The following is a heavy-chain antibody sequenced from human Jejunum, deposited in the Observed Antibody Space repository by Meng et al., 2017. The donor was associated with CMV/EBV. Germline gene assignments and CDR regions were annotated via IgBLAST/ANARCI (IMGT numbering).Heavy chain of an antibody. J-gene: IGHJ4*02. D-gene: IGHD3-10*01. CDR2: VYYSGST. Sequence: TVSGGSITSSRYSWGWIRQSPGKGLEWIGSVYYSGSTYDNPSLKSRVTISVDTSKNQFSLKLSSMTAADTAVYYCVSVRGVSSYFDYWGQGTLVTVSS. CDR1: GGSITSSRYS. V-gene: IGHV4-39*07. CDR3: VSVRGVSSYFDY.